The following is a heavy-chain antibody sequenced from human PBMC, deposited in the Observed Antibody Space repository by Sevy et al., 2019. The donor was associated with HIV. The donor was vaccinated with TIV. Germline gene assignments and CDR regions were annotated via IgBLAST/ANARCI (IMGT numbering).Heavy chain of an antibody. V-gene: IGHV4-39*01. J-gene: IGHJ6*02. CDR3: ATLGGSYSYYYYVMDV. D-gene: IGHD1-26*01. CDR2: IYYSGST. CDR1: GGSISSSSYY. Sequence: SETLSLTCTVSGGSISSSSYYWGWIRQPPGKGLEWIGSIYYSGSTYYNPSLKSRVTISVDTSKNQFSLKLGSVTAADTAVYYCATLGGSYSYYYYVMDVWGQGTTVTVSS.